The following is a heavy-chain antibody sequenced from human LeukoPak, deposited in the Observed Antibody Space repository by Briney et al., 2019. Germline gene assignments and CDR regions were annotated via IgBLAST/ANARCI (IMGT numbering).Heavy chain of an antibody. V-gene: IGHV4-39*07. Sequence: SETLSLTCTVSGGSISDSIYYWGWIRQPPGKGLEWIGSIYYSGTTYYSPSLESRITISVDTSNNQVSLNLNSVTAADTAIYFCARGGFYGHPFDFGGQGTLVTVSS. CDR1: GGSISDSIYY. CDR3: ARGGFYGHPFDF. CDR2: IYYSGTT. J-gene: IGHJ4*02. D-gene: IGHD3-10*01.